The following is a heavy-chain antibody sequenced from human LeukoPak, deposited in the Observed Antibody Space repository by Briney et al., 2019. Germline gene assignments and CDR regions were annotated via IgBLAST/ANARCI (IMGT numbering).Heavy chain of an antibody. J-gene: IGHJ4*02. Sequence: GGSLRLSCAASGFTFSSYEMNWVRQAPRKGLEWVSYISSSGSTIYYADSVKGRFTISRDNAKNSLYLQMNSLRAEDTAVYYCARGSKDYDFWSKDDYWGQGTLVTVSS. CDR3: ARGSKDYDFWSKDDY. V-gene: IGHV3-48*03. CDR2: ISSSGSTI. CDR1: GFTFSSYE. D-gene: IGHD3-3*01.